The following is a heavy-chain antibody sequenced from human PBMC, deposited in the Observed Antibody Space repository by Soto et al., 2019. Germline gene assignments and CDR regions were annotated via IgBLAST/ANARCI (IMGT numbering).Heavy chain of an antibody. CDR2: ISSSSSYI. Sequence: GGSLRLSCAASGFTFSSYSMNWVRQAPGKGLEWVSSISSSSSYIYYADSVKGRFTISRDNAKNSLYLQMNSLRAEDTAVYYCARDEGSSWPYYYYGMDVWGQGTTFTVSS. J-gene: IGHJ6*02. V-gene: IGHV3-21*01. D-gene: IGHD6-13*01. CDR1: GFTFSSYS. CDR3: ARDEGSSWPYYYYGMDV.